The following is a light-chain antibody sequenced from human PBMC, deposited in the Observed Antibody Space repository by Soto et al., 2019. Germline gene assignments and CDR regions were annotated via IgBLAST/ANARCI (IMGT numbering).Light chain of an antibody. Sequence: QSALTQPASVSGSPGQSIAISCTGTSNDVGGYNYVSLYQQHPGKAPKLMIYDVSARPSGVSNRFSGSKSDNTASLTISGLQAEDEADYYCSSYTSSNTVVFGGGTKLTVL. J-gene: IGLJ2*01. CDR2: DVS. CDR1: SNDVGGYNY. V-gene: IGLV2-14*01. CDR3: SSYTSSNTVV.